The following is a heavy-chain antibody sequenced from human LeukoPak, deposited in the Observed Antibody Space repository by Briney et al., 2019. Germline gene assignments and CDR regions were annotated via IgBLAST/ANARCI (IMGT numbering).Heavy chain of an antibody. D-gene: IGHD6-19*01. Sequence: GGSLRLSCAASGFTFSNYWVHWVRQAPGKGLVWVSRINRDGSTTNYADSVKGRFTVSRDNAKNTLNLQMNSLRAEDTAVYYCARMMGAGWYDYWGQGTLVTVSS. J-gene: IGHJ4*02. V-gene: IGHV3-74*01. CDR2: INRDGSTT. CDR3: ARMMGAGWYDY. CDR1: GFTFSNYW.